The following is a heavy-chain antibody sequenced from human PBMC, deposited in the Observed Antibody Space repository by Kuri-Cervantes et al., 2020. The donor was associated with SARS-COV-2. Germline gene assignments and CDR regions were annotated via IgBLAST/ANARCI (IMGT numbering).Heavy chain of an antibody. V-gene: IGHV1-69*06. J-gene: IGHJ6*03. Sequence: SVKVSCKASGGTFSSYAISWVRQAPGQGLEWMGRIIPIFGTANYAQKFQGRVTITADKSTSTAYMELSSLRSEDTAVYYCATTPLAAAGMYYYYYMDVWGKGTTVTVSS. CDR2: IIPIFGTA. CDR3: ATTPLAAAGMYYYYYMDV. CDR1: GGTFSSYA. D-gene: IGHD6-13*01.